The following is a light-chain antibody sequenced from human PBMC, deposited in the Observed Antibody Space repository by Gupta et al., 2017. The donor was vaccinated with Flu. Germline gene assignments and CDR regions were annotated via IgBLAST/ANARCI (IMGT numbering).Light chain of an antibody. V-gene: IGKV3-20*01. Sequence: GTLSLSPGERATLSCRASQSVSSSYLAWYQQKPGQAPRLLIYGTSNRATGIPDRFSGSGSGTDFTVTISRLEPEDFAVYYCQQYETSPRTFGQGTKVEIK. CDR1: QSVSSSY. J-gene: IGKJ1*01. CDR2: GTS. CDR3: QQYETSPRT.